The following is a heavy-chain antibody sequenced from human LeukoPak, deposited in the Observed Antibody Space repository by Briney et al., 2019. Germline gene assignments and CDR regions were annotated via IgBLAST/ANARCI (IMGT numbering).Heavy chain of an antibody. J-gene: IGHJ4*02. Sequence: ASVKVSCKACGYTFTGYYLHWVRRAPGQGLEWVGWINPNSGGTNYAQKFQGRVTMTRDTSITTVYMELSRLRSDDTAVYYCSREDYWGQGTLVTVSS. CDR3: SREDY. V-gene: IGHV1-2*02. CDR1: GYTFTGYY. CDR2: INPNSGGT.